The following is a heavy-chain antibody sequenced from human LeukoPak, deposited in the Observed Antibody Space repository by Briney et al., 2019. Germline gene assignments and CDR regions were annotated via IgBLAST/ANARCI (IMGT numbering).Heavy chain of an antibody. D-gene: IGHD3-9*01. V-gene: IGHV4-59*01. Sequence: SETLSLTCTVSGGSISSYYWSWIRQPPGKGLEWIGYIYDSGSTNYNPSLKSRVTISVDTSKNQFSLKLNSVTAADTAVYYCARDSQFDYDILTGYYYYAFDIWGQGTMVTVSS. J-gene: IGHJ3*02. CDR3: ARDSQFDYDILTGYYYYAFDI. CDR2: IYDSGST. CDR1: GGSISSYY.